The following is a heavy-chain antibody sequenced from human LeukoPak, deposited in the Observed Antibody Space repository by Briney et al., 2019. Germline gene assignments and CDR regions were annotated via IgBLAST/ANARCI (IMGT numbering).Heavy chain of an antibody. CDR1: GFIFSSYG. CDR2: ISSSSSTI. J-gene: IGHJ4*02. CDR3: ARRTSIAARPLDY. D-gene: IGHD6-6*01. V-gene: IGHV3-48*01. Sequence: GGSLRLSCAASGFIFSSYGMHWVRQAPGKGLEWVSYISSSSSTIYYADSVKGRFTISRDNAKNSLYLQMNSLRAEDTAVYYCARRTSIAARPLDYWGQGTLVTVSS.